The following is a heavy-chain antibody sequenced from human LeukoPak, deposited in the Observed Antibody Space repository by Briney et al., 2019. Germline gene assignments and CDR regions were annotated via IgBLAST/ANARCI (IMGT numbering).Heavy chain of an antibody. CDR3: ARDNERYYGMDV. J-gene: IGHJ6*02. V-gene: IGHV3-23*01. CDR1: GFTFSTYA. CDR2: ISASGGST. D-gene: IGHD2-8*01. Sequence: GGSLRLSCAAFGFTFSTYAMSWVRQAPGKGLEWVCGISASGGSTYYADSVKGRFTISRDNAKDSLYLQMNSLRDEDTAVYYCARDNERYYGMDVWGQGTTVTVSS.